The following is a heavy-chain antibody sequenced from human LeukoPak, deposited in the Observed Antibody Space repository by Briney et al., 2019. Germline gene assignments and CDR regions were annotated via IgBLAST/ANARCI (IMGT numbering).Heavy chain of an antibody. CDR2: ISGSGGST. CDR1: GFTFSRYA. Sequence: GGSLRLSCAASGFTFSRYAMSWVRQAPGKGLEWVSAISGSGGSTYYADSVKGRFTISRDNSKNTLYLQMNSLRAEDTAVYYCAKDRDFWSKGWFDPWGQGTLFTVSS. V-gene: IGHV3-23*01. J-gene: IGHJ5*02. CDR3: AKDRDFWSKGWFDP. D-gene: IGHD3-3*01.